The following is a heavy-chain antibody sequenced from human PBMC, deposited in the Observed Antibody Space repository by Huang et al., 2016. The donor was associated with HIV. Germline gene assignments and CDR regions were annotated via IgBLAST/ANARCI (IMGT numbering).Heavy chain of an antibody. Sequence: QLRESGPGLVTPLETLSLTCSASGTSMTSSTFYWGWFRQPPGRGLEWIGGVYFPENTDYNPSLKSRITISRDTANKQYSMRLTSVTAADTAGYFCAREVRSVDTDRPDGYYYRGLDVWGQGTTVIVSS. CDR3: AREVRSVDTDRPDGYYYRGLDV. CDR2: VYFPENT. J-gene: IGHJ6*02. CDR1: GTSMTSSTFY. V-gene: IGHV4-39*02. D-gene: IGHD2-2*03.